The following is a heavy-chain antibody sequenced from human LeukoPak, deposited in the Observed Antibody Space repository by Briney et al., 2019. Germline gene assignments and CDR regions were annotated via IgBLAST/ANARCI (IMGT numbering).Heavy chain of an antibody. D-gene: IGHD5-24*01. Sequence: PGASVKVSCKASGYTFTGYYIHWVRQAPGQGLEWMGRSNPNSGGTNYAQKFQGRVTMTRDTSISTAYMDLSRLRSDDTAVYYCARNVEGNWFDPWGQGTLVTVSS. J-gene: IGHJ5*02. CDR3: ARNVEGNWFDP. CDR2: SNPNSGGT. CDR1: GYTFTGYY. V-gene: IGHV1-2*06.